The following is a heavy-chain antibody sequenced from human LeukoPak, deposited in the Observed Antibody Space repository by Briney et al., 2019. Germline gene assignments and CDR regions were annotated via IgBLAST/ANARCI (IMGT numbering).Heavy chain of an antibody. Sequence: PGGSLRLSCAASGFTVSSTYMSWVRQAPGKGLEWVSVIYTGGSTYYADSVKGRFTISRDNSKNTLYLQMNSLRAEDTAVYYCAREGFVTVTTWGGAFDIWGQGTMVTVSS. CDR1: GFTVSSTY. CDR2: IYTGGST. CDR3: AREGFVTVTTWGGAFDI. V-gene: IGHV3-66*01. D-gene: IGHD4-17*01. J-gene: IGHJ3*02.